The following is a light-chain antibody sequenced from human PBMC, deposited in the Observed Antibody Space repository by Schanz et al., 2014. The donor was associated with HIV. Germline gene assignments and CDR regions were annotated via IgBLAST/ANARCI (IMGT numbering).Light chain of an antibody. Sequence: DIQMTQSPSSLSASVGDTVTITCRASQGIGNELGWYQQKPGKAPKRLIYAASFLQSEVPSRFIGSGSGTHFTLTITGLQFEDFATYYCQQSYSATPYTFGQGTKVEIK. CDR3: QQSYSATPYT. J-gene: IGKJ2*01. CDR1: QGIGNE. V-gene: IGKV1-17*01. CDR2: AAS.